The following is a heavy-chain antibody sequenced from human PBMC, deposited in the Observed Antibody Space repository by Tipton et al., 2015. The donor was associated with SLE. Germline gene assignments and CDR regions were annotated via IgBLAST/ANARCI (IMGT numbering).Heavy chain of an antibody. V-gene: IGHV1-2*02. D-gene: IGHD4-17*01. CDR2: INPNSGGT. J-gene: IGHJ5*02. CDR1: GYTFTGYY. CDR3: ARLAVTTKGWFDP. Sequence: QLVQSGAEVKKPGASVKVSCKASGYTFTGYYMHWVRQAPGQGLEWMGWINPNSGGTNYAQKFQGRVTMTRDTSISTAYMELSRLRSEDTAVYYCARLAVTTKGWFDPWGQGTLVTVSS.